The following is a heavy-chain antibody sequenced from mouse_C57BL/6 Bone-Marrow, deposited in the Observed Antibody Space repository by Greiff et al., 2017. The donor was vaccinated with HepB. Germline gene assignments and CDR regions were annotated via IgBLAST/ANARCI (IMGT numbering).Heavy chain of an antibody. Sequence: EVKVVESGGGLVKPGGSLKLSCAASGFTFSSYAMSWVRQTPEKRLEWVATISDGGSYTYYPDNVKGRFTISRDNAKNNLYLQMSHLKSEDTAMYYCARDGYGLAWFAYWGQGTLVTVSA. CDR3: ARDGYGLAWFAY. D-gene: IGHD1-1*01. J-gene: IGHJ3*01. CDR2: ISDGGSYT. V-gene: IGHV5-4*01. CDR1: GFTFSSYA.